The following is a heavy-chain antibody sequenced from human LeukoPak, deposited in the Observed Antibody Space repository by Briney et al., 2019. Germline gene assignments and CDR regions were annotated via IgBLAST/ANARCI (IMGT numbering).Heavy chain of an antibody. J-gene: IGHJ5*02. CDR3: AREYGSGSFDWFDP. D-gene: IGHD3-10*01. V-gene: IGHV1-18*01. CDR1: GYTFTSYG. Sequence: KASCKASGYTFTSYGISWVRQAPGQGLEWMGWISAYNGNTNYAQKLHGRVTMTTDASTSTAYMELRSLRSDDTAVYYCAREYGSGSFDWFDPWGQGTLVTVSS. CDR2: ISAYNGNT.